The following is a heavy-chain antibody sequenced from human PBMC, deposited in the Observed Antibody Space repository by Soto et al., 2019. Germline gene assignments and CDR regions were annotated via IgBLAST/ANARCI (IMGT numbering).Heavy chain of an antibody. CDR2: ISSNGRNT. CDR1: GFTFSGHS. V-gene: IGHV3-64*01. CDR3: ARGSALGIWDPFANFDH. J-gene: IGHJ4*02. D-gene: IGHD7-27*01. Sequence: EVQLMESGGGLVQPGGSLRLSCAASGFTFSGHSFHWVRQAPGKGPEHVSSISSNGRNTFYANSVRDRFTISRDSSKNTLYLQMASLRVEDTAVYYCARGSALGIWDPFANFDHWGQGVHVTVSS.